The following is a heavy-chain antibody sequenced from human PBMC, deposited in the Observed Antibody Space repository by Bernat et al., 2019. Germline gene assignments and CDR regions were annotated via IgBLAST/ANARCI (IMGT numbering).Heavy chain of an antibody. V-gene: IGHV3-53*02. J-gene: IGHJ3*02. CDR1: GFTVSSNY. CDR2: IYSGGST. CDR3: ARDGERYGDYEPAFDI. Sequence: EVQLVETGGGLIQPGGSLRLSCAASGFTVSSNYMSWVRQAPGKGLEWVSVIYSGGSTYYADSVKGRFTISRDNSKNTLYLQMNSLRAEDTAVYYCARDGERYGDYEPAFDIWGQGTMVTVSS. D-gene: IGHD4-17*01.